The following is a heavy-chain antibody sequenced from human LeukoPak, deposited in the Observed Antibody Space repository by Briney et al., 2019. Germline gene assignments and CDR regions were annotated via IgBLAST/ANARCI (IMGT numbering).Heavy chain of an antibody. D-gene: IGHD6-19*01. J-gene: IGHJ4*02. CDR3: ARVDASSLAVHY. CDR2: INPNSGGT. Sequence: ASVTVSCKTSGYTFTGYFLNWVRQAPGQGLEWMGRINPNSGGTNCGQKFQDRVTLTRDTSIATAYMELTGLTSDDTAVYYCARVDASSLAVHYWGQGTLVTVSS. V-gene: IGHV1-2*02. CDR1: GYTFTGYF.